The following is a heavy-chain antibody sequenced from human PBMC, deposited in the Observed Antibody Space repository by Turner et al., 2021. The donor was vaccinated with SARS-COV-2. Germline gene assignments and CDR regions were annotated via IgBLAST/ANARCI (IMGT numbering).Heavy chain of an antibody. CDR1: GGSFSGYY. D-gene: IGHD2-15*01. Sequence: QVQLQQWGAGLLKPSETLSLTCAVYGGSFSGYYWTWIRQPPEKGLERIGEIHPSGTTYHNPSLKGRVTMSVDTSKNQFYLKVSSVTAADTAVYYCAKGDDSRKSGLLWGQGTLVTVSS. CDR3: AKGDDSRKSGLL. CDR2: IHPSGTT. J-gene: IGHJ4*02. V-gene: IGHV4-34*02.